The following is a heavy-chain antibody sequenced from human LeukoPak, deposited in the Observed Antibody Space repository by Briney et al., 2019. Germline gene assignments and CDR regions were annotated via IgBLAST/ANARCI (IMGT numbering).Heavy chain of an antibody. CDR2: IYYSGST. Sequence: SETLSLTCAVYGGSFSGYYWGWIRQPPGKGLEWIGSIYYSGSTYYNPSLKSRVTISVDTSKNQFSLKLSSVTAADTAVYYCARFEYDSSGYYYDDAFDIWGQGTMVTVSS. V-gene: IGHV4-39*01. D-gene: IGHD3-22*01. CDR3: ARFEYDSSGYYYDDAFDI. CDR1: GGSFSGYY. J-gene: IGHJ3*02.